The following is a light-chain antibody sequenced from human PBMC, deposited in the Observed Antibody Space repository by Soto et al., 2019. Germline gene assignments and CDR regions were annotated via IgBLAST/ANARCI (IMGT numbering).Light chain of an antibody. CDR3: QQYSIWPLT. J-gene: IGKJ4*01. Sequence: EIVMTQSPATLSVSPGERATLSCRASQSVSRDLAWYQQKPGPAPRLLIYGASTGATGVPARFTGSGSGTEFTLSIRSLQSEDFAGYDCQQYSIWPLTFGGGTKVEMK. V-gene: IGKV3-15*01. CDR1: QSVSRD. CDR2: GAS.